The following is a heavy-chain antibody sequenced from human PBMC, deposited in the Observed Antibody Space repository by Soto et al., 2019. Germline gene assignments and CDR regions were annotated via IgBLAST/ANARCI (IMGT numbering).Heavy chain of an antibody. CDR1: GGTFSSYT. V-gene: IGHV1-69*04. J-gene: IGHJ5*02. Sequence: PGPQLKVSCKASGGTFSSYTTSWVRQAPGQGLEWMGRIIPILGIANYAQKFQGRVTITADKSTSTAYMELSSLRSEDTAVYYCARDFDGGSYYNDWFDPWGQGTLVTVSS. D-gene: IGHD3-10*01. CDR3: ARDFDGGSYYNDWFDP. CDR2: IIPILGIA.